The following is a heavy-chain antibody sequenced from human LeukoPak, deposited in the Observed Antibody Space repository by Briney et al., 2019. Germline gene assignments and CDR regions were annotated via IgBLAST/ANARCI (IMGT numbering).Heavy chain of an antibody. V-gene: IGHV1-3*01. Sequence: GASVKVSCKASGYSFTIYAMHWVRQAPGQRLEWMGWDNAGNGNTKYSQKFQGRVTITRDTSASIAYMELSSLRSEDTAVYYCARGPRITPSLAPPESYFDYWGQGTLVTVSS. CDR2: DNAGNGNT. CDR3: ARGPRITPSLAPPESYFDY. D-gene: IGHD1-14*01. CDR1: GYSFTIYA. J-gene: IGHJ4*02.